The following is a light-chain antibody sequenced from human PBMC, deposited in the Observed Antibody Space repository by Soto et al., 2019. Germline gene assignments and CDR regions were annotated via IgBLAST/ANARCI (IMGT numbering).Light chain of an antibody. CDR3: QQLNSYPLS. CDR1: QGISSY. Sequence: DIQFTQSPSFLSASVGDRVTISCRASQGISSYLAWYQHKPGKAPNLLISAASTLQSGVPSRFSGSGSGTEFTLTIGSLQPEDFATYYCQQLNSYPLSFGGGTKVDIK. CDR2: AAS. J-gene: IGKJ4*01. V-gene: IGKV1-9*01.